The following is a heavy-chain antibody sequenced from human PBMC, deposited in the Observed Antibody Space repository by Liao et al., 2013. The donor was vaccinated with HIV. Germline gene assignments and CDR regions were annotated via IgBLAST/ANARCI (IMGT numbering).Heavy chain of an antibody. J-gene: IGHJ4*02. D-gene: IGHD5-12*01. CDR1: GGAISSSSYH. Sequence: QLQESGPRLVKPSETLSLTCTVSGGAISSSSYHWGWIRQSPGKGLEWIGSIYYNGNTYYNPSLKGRVTISVDTSENQFSLRLNSVTAADTAMYYCARDLIVATVRYYFDYWGQGSLVTVSS. CDR3: ARDLIVATVRYYFDY. CDR2: IYYNGNT. V-gene: IGHV4-39*07.